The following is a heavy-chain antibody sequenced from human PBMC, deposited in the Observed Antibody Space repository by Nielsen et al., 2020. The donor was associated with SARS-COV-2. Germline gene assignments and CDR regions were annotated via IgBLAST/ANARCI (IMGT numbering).Heavy chain of an antibody. V-gene: IGHV1-58*01. CDR1: GFTFRSSA. J-gene: IGHJ4*02. Sequence: SVKVSCKTSGFTFRSSAVHWVRQARGQRLEWIGWIVVGTDNTNYAQKFQGRVTITRDMSISSAYLELSSLRSDDTAVYYCAASINMTQVDYWGQGTPVTVSS. D-gene: IGHD3-22*01. CDR2: IVVGTDNT. CDR3: AASINMTQVDY.